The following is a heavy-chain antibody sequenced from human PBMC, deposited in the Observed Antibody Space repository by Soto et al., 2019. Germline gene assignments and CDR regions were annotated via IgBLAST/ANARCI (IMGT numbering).Heavy chain of an antibody. CDR1: GFTFSSYG. CDR3: ARNTAMVTLEAHDAFDI. Sequence: QVQLMESGGGVVQPGRSLRLSCAASGFTFSSYGMHWVRQAPGKGLEWVAVIWYDGSNKYYADSVKGRFTISRDNSKNTLYLQMNSLRAEDTAVYYCARNTAMVTLEAHDAFDIWGQGTMVTVSS. CDR2: IWYDGSNK. J-gene: IGHJ3*02. D-gene: IGHD5-18*01. V-gene: IGHV3-33*01.